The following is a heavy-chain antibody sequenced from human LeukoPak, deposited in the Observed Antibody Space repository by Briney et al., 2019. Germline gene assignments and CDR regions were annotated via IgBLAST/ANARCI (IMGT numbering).Heavy chain of an antibody. CDR1: GYTFTSYG. Sequence: ASVKVSCKASGYTFTSYGISWVRQAPGQGLEWMGWISAYNGNTNYAQKLQGRVTMTTDTSTSTAYTELRSLRSDDTAVYYCARDRQDIVVVPAAMRGEFDPWGQGTLVTVSS. CDR2: ISAYNGNT. V-gene: IGHV1-18*01. J-gene: IGHJ5*02. D-gene: IGHD2-2*01. CDR3: ARDRQDIVVVPAAMRGEFDP.